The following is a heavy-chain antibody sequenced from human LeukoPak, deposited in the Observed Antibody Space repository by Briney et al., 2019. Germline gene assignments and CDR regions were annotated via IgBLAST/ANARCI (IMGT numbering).Heavy chain of an antibody. CDR3: ARGLYSSGWVDY. V-gene: IGHV4-59*01. CDR2: IYSSGSS. CDR1: GGSIISYY. Sequence: SETLSLTCTVSGGSIISYYWSWIRQPPGKGLEWIGYIYSSGSSKYNPSLKSRVTISVDTSKNQFSLKLGSVTAADTAVYYRARGLYSSGWVDYWGQGTLVTVSS. J-gene: IGHJ4*02. D-gene: IGHD6-19*01.